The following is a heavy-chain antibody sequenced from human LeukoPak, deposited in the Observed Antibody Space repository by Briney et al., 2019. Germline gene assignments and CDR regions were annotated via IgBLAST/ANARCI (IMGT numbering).Heavy chain of an antibody. CDR1: GYTFTSYG. CDR2: ISAYNGNT. CDR3: ARVSPRITIFGVSSEDYFDY. Sequence: ASVKVSCRASGYTFTSYGISWVRQAPGQGLEWMGWISAYNGNTNYAQKLQGRVTMTTDTSTSTAYMELRSLRSDDTAVYYCARVSPRITIFGVSSEDYFDYWGQGTLVTVSS. J-gene: IGHJ4*02. D-gene: IGHD3-3*01. V-gene: IGHV1-18*01.